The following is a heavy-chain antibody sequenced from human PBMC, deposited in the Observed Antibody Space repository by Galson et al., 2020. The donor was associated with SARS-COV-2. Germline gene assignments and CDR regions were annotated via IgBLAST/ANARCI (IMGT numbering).Heavy chain of an antibody. Sequence: GESQKTSCAASGFTFSSYGMHWVRHAPGKGLEWVALISYDGTKKDYADSAKCRFTISRDNSQNTLYLQMNSLRTKDTAVYFCARDSLEMDLIVAALVDLNQSRGYYFAFWAQGSRVTVTS. CDR1: GFTFSSYG. CDR2: ISYDGTKK. V-gene: IGHV3-30*03. J-gene: IGHJ4*02. D-gene: IGHD3-22*01. CDR3: ARDSLEMDLIVAALVDLNQSRGYYFAF.